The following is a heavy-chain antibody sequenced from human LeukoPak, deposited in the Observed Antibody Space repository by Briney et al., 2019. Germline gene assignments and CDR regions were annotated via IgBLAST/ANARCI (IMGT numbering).Heavy chain of an antibody. V-gene: IGHV1-69*13. Sequence: SVKVSCKASGGTFNSYAISWVRQAPGQGLEWMGGIIPIFGTANYAQKFQGRVTITADESTSTAYMELSSLRSEDTAVYYCARDGGGSRAVMIYWGQGTLVTVSS. D-gene: IGHD1-26*01. CDR3: ARDGGGSRAVMIY. J-gene: IGHJ4*02. CDR1: GGTFNSYA. CDR2: IIPIFGTA.